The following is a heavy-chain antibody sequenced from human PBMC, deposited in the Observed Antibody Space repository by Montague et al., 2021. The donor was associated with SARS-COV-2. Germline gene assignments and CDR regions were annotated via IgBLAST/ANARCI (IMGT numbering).Heavy chain of an antibody. CDR2: ISYDGSNK. V-gene: IGHV3-30*04. J-gene: IGHJ4*02. D-gene: IGHD3-10*01. CDR3: ASSLVWFEIDY. CDR1: GFTFSSYA. Sequence: SLRLSCAASGFTFSSYAMHWVRQAPGKGLEWVAVISYDGSNKYYADSVKGRFTISRDNSKNTLYLQMNSLRAEDTAVYYCASSLVWFEIDYWGRGTLVTVSS.